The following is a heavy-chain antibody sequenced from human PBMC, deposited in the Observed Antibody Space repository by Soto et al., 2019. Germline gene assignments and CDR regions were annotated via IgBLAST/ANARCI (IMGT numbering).Heavy chain of an antibody. J-gene: IGHJ2*01. CDR3: ARGGRGRYFDL. D-gene: IGHD1-26*01. V-gene: IGHV4-34*01. CDR2: INHSGST. CDR1: GGSFSGYY. Sequence: QVQLQQWGAGLLKPSETLSLTCAVYGGSFSGYYWSWIRQPPGKGLEWIGEINHSGSTNYNPSLKSRVTISVDTSKNQFSLKLSYVTAADTAVYYCARGGRGRYFDLWGRGTLVTVSS.